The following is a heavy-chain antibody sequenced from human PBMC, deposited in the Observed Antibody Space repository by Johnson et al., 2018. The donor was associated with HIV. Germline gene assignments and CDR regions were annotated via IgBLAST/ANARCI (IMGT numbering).Heavy chain of an antibody. CDR1: GFTFSNYD. CDR2: ISGSGGST. V-gene: IGHV3-23*04. J-gene: IGHJ3*02. CDR3: ASGAAAAPDAFDI. Sequence: VLLVESGGGLVQPGGSLRLSCVASGFTFSNYDLHWVRQATGKGLEWVSAISGSGGSTYYADSVKGRFTISRDNSKNTLYLQMNSLRAEDTAVYYCASGAAAAPDAFDIWGQGTMVTDSS. D-gene: IGHD6-13*01.